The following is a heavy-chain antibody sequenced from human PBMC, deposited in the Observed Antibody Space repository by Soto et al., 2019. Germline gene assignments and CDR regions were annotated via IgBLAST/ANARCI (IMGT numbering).Heavy chain of an antibody. J-gene: IGHJ4*02. CDR1: GYNFAGYW. CDR3: ARQGYCSSTACYTVDY. V-gene: IGHV5-51*01. Sequence: LKISCKGSGYNFAGYWIAWVRQMPGKGLELMGIIYPSDSDTRYRPSFQGQVTISADKSISTAYLQWSSLKASDTAMYYCARQGYCSSTACYTVDYWGQGTLVTVSS. CDR2: IYPSDSDT. D-gene: IGHD2-2*02.